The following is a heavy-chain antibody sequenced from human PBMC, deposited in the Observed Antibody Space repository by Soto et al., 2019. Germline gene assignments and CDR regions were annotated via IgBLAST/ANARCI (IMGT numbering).Heavy chain of an antibody. CDR3: ARWNYLDY. CDR2: ISGSDGKT. Sequence: GSLLRACAASGFSFGSYALSWVRQAPGKGLEWVSTISGSDGKTFYAGSVKGRFSISRDTSQSTLYLQMNSMRADDTAMYYCARWNYLDYWGQGTRVTVSS. J-gene: IGHJ4*02. CDR1: GFSFGSYA. D-gene: IGHD1-1*01. V-gene: IGHV3-23*01.